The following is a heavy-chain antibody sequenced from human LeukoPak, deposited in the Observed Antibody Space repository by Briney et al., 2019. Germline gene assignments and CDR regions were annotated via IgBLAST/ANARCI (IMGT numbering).Heavy chain of an antibody. V-gene: IGHV4-59*01. Sequence: ASEILSLTCSVSGGSINNFYWSWIRQSPGKGLEYIGYIFYTGSTNYNPSLKGRVSISVDTSRNQFSLRLNSVTAADTAVYYCARAGDWNDLPYWGQGILVIVSS. J-gene: IGHJ4*02. D-gene: IGHD1-1*01. CDR1: GGSINNFY. CDR3: ARAGDWNDLPY. CDR2: IFYTGST.